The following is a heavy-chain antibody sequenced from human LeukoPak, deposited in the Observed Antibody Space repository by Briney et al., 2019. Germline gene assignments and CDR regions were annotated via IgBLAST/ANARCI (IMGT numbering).Heavy chain of an antibody. CDR3: AKGIRELLDAFDI. D-gene: IGHD1-26*01. CDR2: ISGSGGST. Sequence: PGGSLRLSCAVSGFTFNNYGMSWVRQAPGKGLEWVSAISGSGGSTYYADSVKGRFTISRDNSKNTLYLQMNSLRAEDTAVYYCAKGIRELLDAFDIWGQGTMVTVSS. V-gene: IGHV3-23*01. CDR1: GFTFNNYG. J-gene: IGHJ3*02.